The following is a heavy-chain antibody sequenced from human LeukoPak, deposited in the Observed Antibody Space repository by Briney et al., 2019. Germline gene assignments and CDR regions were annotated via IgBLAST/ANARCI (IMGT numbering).Heavy chain of an antibody. CDR3: ASEAKVGGALQY. J-gene: IGHJ4*02. V-gene: IGHV3-74*01. CDR2: INTDGSFT. Sequence: GGSLRLSCAASGFTFSDYWMHWVRHVPGKGLVWVSRINTDGSFTRYADSVQGRFTISRDPAKNTLFLQMNSLRAEDTAVYYCASEAKVGGALQYWGQGTLVIVSS. CDR1: GFTFSDYW. D-gene: IGHD3-3*01.